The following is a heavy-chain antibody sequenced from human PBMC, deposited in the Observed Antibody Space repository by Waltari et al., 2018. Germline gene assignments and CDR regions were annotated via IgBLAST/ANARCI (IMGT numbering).Heavy chain of an antibody. CDR3: ARATDANNQRLAY. CDR2: INHSGST. Sequence: QVQLQQWGAGLLKPSETLSLTCAVYGGSFSGYYWSWIRQPPGKGLEWIGEINHSGSTKYNPYLKSLVTRAVDTSKNQFSLKLSSVTAADTAVYYCARATDANNQRLAYWGQGTLVTVSS. J-gene: IGHJ4*02. V-gene: IGHV4-34*01. D-gene: IGHD2-8*01. CDR1: GGSFSGYY.